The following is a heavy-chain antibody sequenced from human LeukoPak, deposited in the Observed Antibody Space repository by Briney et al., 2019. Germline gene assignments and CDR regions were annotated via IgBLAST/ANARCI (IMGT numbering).Heavy chain of an antibody. J-gene: IGHJ6*02. D-gene: IGHD3-10*01. CDR1: GFTFSSYA. CDR2: ISGSGGST. Sequence: SGGSLRLSCAASGFTFSSYAMSWVRQAAGKGLEWVSAISGSGGSTYYADSVKGRFTISRDNSKNTLYLQMNSLRAEDTAVYYCAKAGYYGSGSYYPAYYYYYGMDVWGQGTTVTVSS. V-gene: IGHV3-23*01. CDR3: AKAGYYGSGSYYPAYYYYYGMDV.